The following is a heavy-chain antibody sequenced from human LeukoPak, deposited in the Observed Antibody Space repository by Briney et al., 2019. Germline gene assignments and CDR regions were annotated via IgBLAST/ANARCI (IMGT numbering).Heavy chain of an antibody. CDR2: INPSGGRT. J-gene: IGHJ4*02. CDR3: VRELAGGYFDY. D-gene: IGHD4-23*01. CDR1: GYTFSNYY. Sequence: ASVKVSCKASGYTFSNYYRHWVRQAPGQGLEWMGKINPSGGRTVYAQKFQGRVTVTRDTSTSTVYMDLSSLRSEDAAVYYCVRELAGGYFDYWGQGTLVTVSS. V-gene: IGHV1-46*01.